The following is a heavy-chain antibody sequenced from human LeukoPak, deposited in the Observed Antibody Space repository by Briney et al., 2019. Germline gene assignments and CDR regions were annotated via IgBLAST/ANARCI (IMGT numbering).Heavy chain of an antibody. CDR1: GFTFSSYG. J-gene: IGHJ4*02. CDR3: AKGAGSYSGYYFDY. Sequence: GGSLRLSCAASGFTFSSYGMHWVRQAPGKGLEWVAFIRYDGSNKYYADSVKGRFTISRDNSKNTLYLQMNSLRAEDTAVYYCAKGAGSYSGYYFDYWGQGTLVTVSS. D-gene: IGHD1-26*01. CDR2: IRYDGSNK. V-gene: IGHV3-30*02.